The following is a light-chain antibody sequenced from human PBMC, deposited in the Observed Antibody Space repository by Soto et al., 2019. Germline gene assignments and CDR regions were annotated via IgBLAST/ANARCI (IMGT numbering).Light chain of an antibody. J-gene: IGKJ1*01. V-gene: IGKV3-20*01. CDR3: QQYVTSPWA. Sequence: EIVLTQSPGTLYLSPGERATLSCRASQSVSSSFLAWYQQKPGQAPRLLLYGASNRATCIPDRFNGSGSGTAFPLTLCRRGPQDCAVYYCQQYVTSPWAFGQGTKVAIE. CDR1: QSVSSSF. CDR2: GAS.